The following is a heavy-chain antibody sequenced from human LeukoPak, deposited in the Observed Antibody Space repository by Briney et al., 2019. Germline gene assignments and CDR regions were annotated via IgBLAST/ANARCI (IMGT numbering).Heavy chain of an antibody. CDR2: INHSGST. Sequence: SETLSLTCTVSGGSISSYYWSWIRQPPGKGLEWIGEINHSGSTNYNPSLKSRVTISVDTSKNQFSLKLSSVTAADTAVYYCARRGQQLVVDYWGQGTLVTVSS. CDR3: ARRGQQLVVDY. V-gene: IGHV4-34*01. J-gene: IGHJ4*02. CDR1: GGSISSYY. D-gene: IGHD6-13*01.